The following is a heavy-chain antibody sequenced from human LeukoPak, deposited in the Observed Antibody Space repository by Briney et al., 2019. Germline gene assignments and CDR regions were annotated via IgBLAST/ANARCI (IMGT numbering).Heavy chain of an antibody. CDR2: ISSSSSYI. Sequence: GGSLRLSCAASGFTFSSYSMNWVRQAPGKGLEWVSSISSSSSYIYYADSVKGRFTISRDNAKNSLYLQMNSLRAEDTAVYCCARDGDLRRWLQLRPPYYFDYWGQGTLVTVSS. J-gene: IGHJ4*02. V-gene: IGHV3-21*01. CDR3: ARDGDLRRWLQLRPPYYFDY. D-gene: IGHD5-24*01. CDR1: GFTFSSYS.